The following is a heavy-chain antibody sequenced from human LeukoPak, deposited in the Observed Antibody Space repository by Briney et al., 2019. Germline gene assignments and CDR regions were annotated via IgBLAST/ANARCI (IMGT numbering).Heavy chain of an antibody. CDR1: GASIDSSSYH. CDR3: ASTGATFK. Sequence: SETLTLTCSVSGASIDSSSYHWDWIRQPPGKGLEWIGSIDHSGNTYYNPSLESRVTISVDTSKNQFSLMLSSVTAADTAVDYCASTGATFKWGQGTLVTVSS. J-gene: IGHJ4*02. CDR2: IDHSGNT. D-gene: IGHD1-1*01. V-gene: IGHV4-39*01.